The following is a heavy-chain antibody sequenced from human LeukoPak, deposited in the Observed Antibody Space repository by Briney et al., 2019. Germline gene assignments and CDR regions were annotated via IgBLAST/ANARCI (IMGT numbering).Heavy chain of an antibody. Sequence: KPGGSLRLSCAASGFTFSSYSMNWVRQAPGKGLEWVSSISSSSSYIYYADSVKGRFTISRDNAKNSLYLQMNSLRAEDTAVYYCAREGYCSGGSCYSHDAFDIWGQGTMVTVSS. CDR1: GFTFSSYS. CDR3: AREGYCSGGSCYSHDAFDI. V-gene: IGHV3-21*01. J-gene: IGHJ3*02. CDR2: ISSSSSYI. D-gene: IGHD2-15*01.